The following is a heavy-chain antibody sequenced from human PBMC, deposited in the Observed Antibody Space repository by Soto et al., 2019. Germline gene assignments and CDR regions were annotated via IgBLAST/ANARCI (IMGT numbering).Heavy chain of an antibody. CDR3: AKTGDYFDSSDYYRPDAFDV. J-gene: IGHJ3*01. D-gene: IGHD3-22*01. Sequence: GGSLRLSCSTSRLSFRSYAMNWVRQAPGKGLEWVSAVSGNGYNTYYADSVRGRFTISRDNSKSTMFLQMNSLRAEDTAMYYFAKTGDYFDSSDYYRPDAFDVWGQGTMVTVSS. V-gene: IGHV3-23*01. CDR1: RLSFRSYA. CDR2: VSGNGYNT.